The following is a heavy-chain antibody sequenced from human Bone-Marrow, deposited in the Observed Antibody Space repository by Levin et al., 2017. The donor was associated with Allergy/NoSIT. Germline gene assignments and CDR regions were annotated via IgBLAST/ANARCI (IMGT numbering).Heavy chain of an antibody. CDR2: ISSSSSTI. Sequence: HPGGSLRLSCAASGFTFSSYSMNWVRQAPGKGLEWVSYISSSSSTIYYADSVKGRFTISRDNAKNSLYLQMNSLRDEDTAVYYCANGGYSYGYSGYTDPRYYYGMDVWGQGTTVTVSS. CDR3: ANGGYSYGYSGYTDPRYYYGMDV. D-gene: IGHD5-18*01. V-gene: IGHV3-48*02. J-gene: IGHJ6*02. CDR1: GFTFSSYS.